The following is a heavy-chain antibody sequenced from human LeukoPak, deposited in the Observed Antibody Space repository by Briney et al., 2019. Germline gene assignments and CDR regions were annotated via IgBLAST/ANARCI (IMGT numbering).Heavy chain of an antibody. J-gene: IGHJ4*02. Sequence: SETLSLTCAVYGGSVSGYYWSWIRQPPGKGLEWIGEISHRGRTHYNPSLESRGSMSVDTSKNQFALKLNSVTAADTAVYYCARVPLRFLEPFDYWGQGILVTVSS. D-gene: IGHD3-3*01. CDR3: ARVPLRFLEPFDY. V-gene: IGHV4-34*01. CDR1: GGSVSGYY. CDR2: ISHRGRT.